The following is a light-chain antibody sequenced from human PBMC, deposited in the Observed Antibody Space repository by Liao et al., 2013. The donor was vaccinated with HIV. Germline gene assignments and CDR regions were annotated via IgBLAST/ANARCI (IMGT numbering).Light chain of an antibody. J-gene: IGLJ3*02. Sequence: SYELTQPPSVSVSPGQTASITCSGDKLESKFACWYQQKPGQSPVVVIHQDNKRPSGIPERFSGSNSGNTATLTISGTQAIDEGDYYCQTWDITTVVFGGGTKLTVL. CDR2: QDN. CDR1: KLESKF. V-gene: IGLV3-1*01. CDR3: QTWDITTVV.